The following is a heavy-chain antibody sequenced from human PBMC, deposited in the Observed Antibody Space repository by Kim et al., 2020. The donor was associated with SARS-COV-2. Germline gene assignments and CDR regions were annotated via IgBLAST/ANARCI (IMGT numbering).Heavy chain of an antibody. CDR2: IKQDGSDT. V-gene: IGHV3-7*01. J-gene: IGHJ6*02. CDR1: GFTFSSYW. D-gene: IGHD6-13*01. CDR3: ARLTAAGTLSYHHYGMDV. Sequence: GGSLRLSCAASGFTFSSYWMTWVRQAPGKGLEWVANIKQDGSDTYYVDSVKGRFTISRDDANNSLYLQMNSLRAEDTAVYYCARLTAAGTLSYHHYGMDVWGPGATLTVSS.